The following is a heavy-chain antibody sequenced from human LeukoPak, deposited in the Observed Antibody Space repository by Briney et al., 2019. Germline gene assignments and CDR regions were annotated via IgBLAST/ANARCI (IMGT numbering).Heavy chain of an antibody. CDR3: ARYGYSYGVL. V-gene: IGHV1-69*01. Sequence: GSSVKVSCKASGGTFSSYAISWVRQAPGQGLEGMGGIIPIFGTANYAQKFQGRVTITADESTRTAYMELSSLRSEDTAVYYCARYGYSYGVLWGQGTLVTVSS. CDR2: IIPIFGTA. D-gene: IGHD5-18*01. J-gene: IGHJ4*02. CDR1: GGTFSSYA.